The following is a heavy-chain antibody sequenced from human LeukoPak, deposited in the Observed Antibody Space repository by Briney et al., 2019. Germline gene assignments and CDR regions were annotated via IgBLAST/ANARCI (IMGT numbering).Heavy chain of an antibody. Sequence: SVKVSCKASGGTFSSYAISWVRQAPGQGLEWMGGIIPIFGTANYAQKFQGRVTITADESTSTAYMELSSLRSEDTAVYYCARTLLTMVRGLLKEDAFDIWGQGTMVTVSS. J-gene: IGHJ3*02. CDR2: IIPIFGTA. V-gene: IGHV1-69*13. CDR1: GGTFSSYA. CDR3: ARTLLTMVRGLLKEDAFDI. D-gene: IGHD3-10*01.